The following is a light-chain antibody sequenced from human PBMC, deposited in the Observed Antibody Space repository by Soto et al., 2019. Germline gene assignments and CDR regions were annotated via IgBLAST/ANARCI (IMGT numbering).Light chain of an antibody. Sequence: SYELTQPPSVSVSPGQTASITCSGDKLGEKYACWYQQKPGQSPVVVIYQDTKRPSGIPERFSGSNSGNTATLTISGTQAKDEADYYCQAWDSNNVVFGGGTKVTVL. CDR3: QAWDSNNVV. CDR1: KLGEKY. CDR2: QDT. J-gene: IGLJ3*02. V-gene: IGLV3-1*01.